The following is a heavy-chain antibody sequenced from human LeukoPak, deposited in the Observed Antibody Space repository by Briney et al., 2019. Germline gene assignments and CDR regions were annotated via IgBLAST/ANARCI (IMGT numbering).Heavy chain of an antibody. CDR3: AREGDYGATY. V-gene: IGHV4-39*07. Sequence: SETLSLTCTVSGGSISSSSYYWGWIRQPPGKGLEWIGSIYYSGSTYYNPSLKSRVSISLDTSKTQFSLKLSSVTAADTAVYYCAREGDYGATYWGQGTLVTVSS. CDR2: IYYSGST. CDR1: GGSISSSSYY. D-gene: IGHD4-17*01. J-gene: IGHJ4*02.